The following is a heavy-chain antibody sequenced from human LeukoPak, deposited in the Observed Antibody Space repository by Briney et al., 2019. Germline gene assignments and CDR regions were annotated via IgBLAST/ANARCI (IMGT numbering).Heavy chain of an antibody. CDR1: GYTFTGYY. CDR2: INPNTGGT. D-gene: IGHD2-15*01. Sequence: ASVKVSCKASGYTFTGYYMHWVRQAPGQGLEWMGWINPNTGGTNYAQKFQGRVTMTRDTSITTAYMELSSLRSDDTAVYYCTKKDSFVALWGQGTLVTVSS. J-gene: IGHJ4*02. V-gene: IGHV1-2*02. CDR3: TKKDSFVAL.